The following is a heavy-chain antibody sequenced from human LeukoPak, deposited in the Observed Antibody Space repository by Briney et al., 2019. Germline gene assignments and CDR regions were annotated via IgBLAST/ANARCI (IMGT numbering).Heavy chain of an antibody. CDR1: GGSFSGYY. CDR3: HSGSYYNGVDY. V-gene: IGHV4-34*01. CDR2: INHSGST. D-gene: IGHD3-10*01. Sequence: SETLFLTCAVYGGSFSGYYWSWIRQPPGKGLEWIGEINHSGSTNYNPSLKSRVTISVDTSKNQFSLKLSSVTAADTAVYYCHSGSYYNGVDYWGQGTLVTVSS. J-gene: IGHJ4*02.